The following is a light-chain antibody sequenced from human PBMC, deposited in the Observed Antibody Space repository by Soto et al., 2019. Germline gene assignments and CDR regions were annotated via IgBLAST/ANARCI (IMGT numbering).Light chain of an antibody. Sequence: QSALTQPRSVSGSPGQSVTISCTGSRSDVGGYKYVSWYQQFPGKAPKLIIYDVANRPSGVPGRFSGSKSGNTASLTISGLQAVDEADYYCCSYGGGRTPLGFGGGTKLTVL. CDR1: RSDVGGYKY. V-gene: IGLV2-11*01. CDR2: DVA. CDR3: CSYGGGRTPLG. J-gene: IGLJ2*01.